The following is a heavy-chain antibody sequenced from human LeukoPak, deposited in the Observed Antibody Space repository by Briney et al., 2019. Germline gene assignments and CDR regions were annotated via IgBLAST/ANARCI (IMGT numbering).Heavy chain of an antibody. CDR1: GGSISSGSYY. V-gene: IGHV4-61*02. D-gene: IGHD2-2*01. Sequence: SETLSLTCTVSGGSISSGSYYWSWIRQPAGKGLEWIGRIYTSGSTNYNPSLKSRVTISVDTSKNQFSLKLSSVTAADTAVYYCARRRRILGNIVVVPAAALGRYYFDYWGQGTLVTVSS. CDR2: IYTSGST. J-gene: IGHJ4*02. CDR3: ARRRRILGNIVVVPAAALGRYYFDY.